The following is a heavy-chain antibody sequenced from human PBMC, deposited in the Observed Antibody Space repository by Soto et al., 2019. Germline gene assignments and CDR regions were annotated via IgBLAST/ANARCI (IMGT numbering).Heavy chain of an antibody. Sequence: PSETLSLTCTVSGGSISSSSYYWGWFRQPPGKGLEWIGSIYYSGSTYYNPSLKSRVTISVDTSKNQFSLKLSSVTAADTAVYYCVRFWPPLYSDALTDYTDAFDFWGQGTLVTVSS. CDR2: IYYSGST. CDR1: GGSISSSSYY. V-gene: IGHV4-39*01. J-gene: IGHJ4*02. CDR3: VRFWPPLYSDALTDYTDAFDF. D-gene: IGHD3-9*01.